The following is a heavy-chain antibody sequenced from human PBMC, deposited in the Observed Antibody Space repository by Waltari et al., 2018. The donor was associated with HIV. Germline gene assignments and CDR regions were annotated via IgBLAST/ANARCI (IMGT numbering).Heavy chain of an antibody. CDR1: GFTFSSYA. CDR2: ITGSGGTT. CDR3: ASRDDSDAFDI. V-gene: IGHV3-23*01. Sequence: EVQLLESGGGLVQPGGSLRLSCAASGFTFSSYAMTWVRQAPGKGLELVSAITGSGGTTDHADTVKGRFTIARDNSKNTWYLQMNSLRAEDTAVYYCASRDDSDAFDIWGQGTMVTVSS. J-gene: IGHJ3*02.